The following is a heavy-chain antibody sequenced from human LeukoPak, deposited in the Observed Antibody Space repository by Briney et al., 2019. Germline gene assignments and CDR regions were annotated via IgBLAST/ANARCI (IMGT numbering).Heavy chain of an antibody. J-gene: IGHJ4*02. CDR1: GFTFSNYV. Sequence: PGGSLRLSCAASGFTFSNYVMHWVRQAPGKGLEWVAFISYDGSNKYYADSVKGRFTISRDNSKNTLYLQMNSLRAEDTAVYYCAKNKGAGSGSYYYYLDYWGQGTQVTVSS. V-gene: IGHV3-30-3*02. CDR3: AKNKGAGSGSYYYYLDY. D-gene: IGHD1-26*01. CDR2: ISYDGSNK.